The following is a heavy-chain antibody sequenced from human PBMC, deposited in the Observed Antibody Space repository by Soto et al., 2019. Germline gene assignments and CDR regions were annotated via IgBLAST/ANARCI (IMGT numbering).Heavy chain of an antibody. CDR1: GFTFSDYY. V-gene: IGHV3-11*01. CDR2: ISSSGSTI. D-gene: IGHD2-15*01. CDR3: ARDLVHGYCSGGSCVGGRFDY. Sequence: SGGSLRLSCAASGFTFSDYYMSWIRQAPGKGLEWVSYISSSGSTIYYADSVKGRFTISRDNAKNSLYLQMNSLRAEDTAVYYCARDLVHGYCSGGSCVGGRFDYWGQGTLVTVSS. J-gene: IGHJ4*02.